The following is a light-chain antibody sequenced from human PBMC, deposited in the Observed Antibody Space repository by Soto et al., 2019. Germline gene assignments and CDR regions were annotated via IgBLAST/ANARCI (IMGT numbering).Light chain of an antibody. V-gene: IGKV3-15*01. CDR3: QQYNNWPPLN. Sequence: EIVMTQSPATLSVSPGERATLSCRASQSVSSNLAWYQQKPGQAPRLLIYGASTRATGIPDRFSGSGSGKEFNLTISSLQSEDFAVYYCQQYNNWPPLNFGGGTKVEFK. CDR2: GAS. CDR1: QSVSSN. J-gene: IGKJ4*01.